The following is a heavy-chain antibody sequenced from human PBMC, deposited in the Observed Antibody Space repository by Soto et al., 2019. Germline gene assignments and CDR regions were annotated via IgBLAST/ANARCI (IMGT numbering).Heavy chain of an antibody. V-gene: IGHV3-23*01. J-gene: IGHJ3*02. Sequence: GSLRLSCAASGFTFSSYAMSWVRQAPGKGLEWVSAISGSGGSTYYADSVKGRFTISRDNSKNTLYLQMNSLRAEDTAVYYCAKELCSSTSCYDAFDIWGQGTMVTVSS. D-gene: IGHD2-2*01. CDR2: ISGSGGST. CDR1: GFTFSSYA. CDR3: AKELCSSTSCYDAFDI.